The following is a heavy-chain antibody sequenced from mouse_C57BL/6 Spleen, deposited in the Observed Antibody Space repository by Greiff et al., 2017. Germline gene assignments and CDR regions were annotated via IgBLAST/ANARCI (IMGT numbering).Heavy chain of an antibody. J-gene: IGHJ4*01. Sequence: QVQLQQPGAELVKPGASVKLSCTASGYTFTSYWMQWVKQRPGQGLEWIGEIDPSDSYTNYNQKFKGKATLTVDTSSSTAYMQLSSLTSEDSAVYYCARRSYYDYDGAMDYWGQGTSVTVSS. CDR1: GYTFTSYW. V-gene: IGHV1-50*01. D-gene: IGHD2-4*01. CDR3: ARRSYYDYDGAMDY. CDR2: IDPSDSYT.